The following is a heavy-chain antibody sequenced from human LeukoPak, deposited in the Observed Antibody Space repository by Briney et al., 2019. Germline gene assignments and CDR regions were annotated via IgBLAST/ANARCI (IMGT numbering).Heavy chain of an antibody. CDR1: GFTFSSYA. CDR3: ARDRYKTYYYDSSGLYYFDY. J-gene: IGHJ4*02. CDR2: ISGSGGST. Sequence: HPGGSLRLSCAAFGFTFSSYAMSWVRQAPGKGLEWVSAISGSGGSTYYADSVKGRFTISRDNSKNTLYLQMNSLRAEDTAVYYCARDRYKTYYYDSSGLYYFDYWGQGTLVTVSS. V-gene: IGHV3-23*01. D-gene: IGHD3-22*01.